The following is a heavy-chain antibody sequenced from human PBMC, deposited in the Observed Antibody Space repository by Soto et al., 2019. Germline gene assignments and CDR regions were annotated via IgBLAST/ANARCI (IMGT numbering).Heavy chain of an antibody. J-gene: IGHJ5*02. CDR1: GYTFTSYA. CDR3: ARGEHYYDSSGYPLGDWFDP. V-gene: IGHV1-46*03. Sequence: ASVKVSCKASGYTFTSYAMHWVRQAPGQGLEWMGIINPSGGSTSYAQKFQGRVTMTRDTSTSTVYMELSSLRSEDTAVYYCARGEHYYDSSGYPLGDWFDPWGQGTLVTVSS. D-gene: IGHD3-22*01. CDR2: INPSGGST.